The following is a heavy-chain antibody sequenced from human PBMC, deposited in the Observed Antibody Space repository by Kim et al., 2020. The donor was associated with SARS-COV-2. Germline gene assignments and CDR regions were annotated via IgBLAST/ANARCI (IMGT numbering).Heavy chain of an antibody. Sequence: SETLSLTCAVSGGSISNYYWSWIRQPPGKGLEWIGYIYNSENTNYIYYLRSRVTMLVDTAKNHVSLHLTSVTAADTAVYYCASHAWESGELYDYFDSWGPGTLVTVSS. D-gene: IGHD3-10*01. J-gene: IGHJ4*02. CDR2: IYNSENT. CDR1: GGSISNYY. CDR3: ASHAWESGELYDYFDS. V-gene: IGHV4-59*13.